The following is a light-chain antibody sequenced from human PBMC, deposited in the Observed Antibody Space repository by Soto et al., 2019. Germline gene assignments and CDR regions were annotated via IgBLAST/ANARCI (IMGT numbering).Light chain of an antibody. CDR1: QGISSY. Sequence: IQMTQSLSSLSASTLDRVTITCRASQGISSYLAWYQQKPGKAPKLLIYAASTLQSGVPSRFSVSGSGTDFTLTISCLQSEDFATYYCQQYYSYPRTFGQGTKVDIK. J-gene: IGKJ1*01. CDR2: AAS. CDR3: QQYYSYPRT. V-gene: IGKV1-8*01.